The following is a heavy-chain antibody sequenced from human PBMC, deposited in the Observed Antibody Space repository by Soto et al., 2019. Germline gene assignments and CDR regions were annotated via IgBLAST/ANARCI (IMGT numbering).Heavy chain of an antibody. D-gene: IGHD4-17*01. CDR3: EHRVRDYYY. CDR2: IYWDDDK. J-gene: IGHJ4*01. CDR1: GFSLRTSGVG. Sequence: QITLKESGPTLVKPTQTLTLTCTFSGFSLRTSGVGVGWIRQPPGKALEWLALIYWDDDKRYSPSLKSRLTITKDTTNNQVVLTITNMDPVDTAPYYCEHRVRDYYYCGHGSLVTVSS. V-gene: IGHV2-5*02.